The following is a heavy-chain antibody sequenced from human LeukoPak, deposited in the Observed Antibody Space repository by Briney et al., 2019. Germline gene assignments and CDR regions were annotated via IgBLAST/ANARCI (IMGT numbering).Heavy chain of an antibody. CDR2: VNPNSGGT. D-gene: IGHD5-18*01. CDR1: GYTFTGYY. V-gene: IGHV1-2*02. Sequence: ASVKVSRKASGYTFTGYYMHWVRQAPGQGLEWMGWVNPNSGGTNYAQKFQGRVTMTRDTSISTAYMELSRLRSDDTAVYYCTRWKGSYGYHYWGQGTLVTVSS. CDR3: TRWKGSYGYHY. J-gene: IGHJ4*02.